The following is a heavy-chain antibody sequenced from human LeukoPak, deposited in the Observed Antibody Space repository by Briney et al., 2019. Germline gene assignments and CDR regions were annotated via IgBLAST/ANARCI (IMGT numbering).Heavy chain of an antibody. CDR2: IYTSGST. J-gene: IGHJ4*02. V-gene: IGHV4-61*02. Sequence: SETLSLTCTVSGGSLSSGSYFWTWIRQPAGKGLEWIGRIYTSGSTNYNPSLKSRISISVDTSKNQFSLKLSSVTAADTAVYYCAREGYSSNWYSGYYYFDYWGQGTLVTVSS. CDR3: AREGYSSNWYSGYYYFDY. D-gene: IGHD6-13*01. CDR1: GGSLSSGSYF.